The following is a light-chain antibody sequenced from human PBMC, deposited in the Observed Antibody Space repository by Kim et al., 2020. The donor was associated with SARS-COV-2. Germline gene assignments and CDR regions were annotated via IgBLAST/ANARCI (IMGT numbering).Light chain of an antibody. V-gene: IGKV1-27*01. J-gene: IGKJ1*01. CDR2: AAS. CDR1: QDISNY. Sequence: DIQMTQSPSSLSASVGDGFTIICRASQDISNYLAWFQLKPGKAPKLLIYAASALQPGVPSRFSGSGSGTDFTLTVTSLQPEDVATYYCQKCDSAPWTFGQGTKVDIK. CDR3: QKCDSAPWT.